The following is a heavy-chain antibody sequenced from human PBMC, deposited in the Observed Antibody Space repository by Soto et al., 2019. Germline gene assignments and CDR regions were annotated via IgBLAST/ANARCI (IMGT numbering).Heavy chain of an antibody. Sequence: QVQLVQSGSEVKKPGASVKVSCKASGYTFTSYAISWVRQAPRQGLEWMGWISGYNGNTNYAQKLQGRVTMTIDTSTSTGYMELRSLRSDDTAVYYCARPIGWGFEAAFDMWGQGTMVFFSS. CDR1: GYTFTSYA. V-gene: IGHV1-18*01. J-gene: IGHJ3*02. D-gene: IGHD3-16*01. CDR3: ARPIGWGFEAAFDM. CDR2: ISGYNGNT.